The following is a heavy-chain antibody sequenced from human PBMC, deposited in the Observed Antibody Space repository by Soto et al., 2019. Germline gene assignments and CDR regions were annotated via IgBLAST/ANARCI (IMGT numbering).Heavy chain of an antibody. Sequence: QVQLVQSGAEVKKPGSSVKVSCKASGGTFSSYAISWVRQAPGQGLEWMGGIIPIFGTANYAQKFQGRVTITADESTSTAYMELSSLRSEDTAVSYCARKPYYYGSGSGLGAFDIWGQGTMVTVSS. CDR2: IIPIFGTA. D-gene: IGHD3-10*01. J-gene: IGHJ3*02. CDR1: GGTFSSYA. CDR3: ARKPYYYGSGSGLGAFDI. V-gene: IGHV1-69*01.